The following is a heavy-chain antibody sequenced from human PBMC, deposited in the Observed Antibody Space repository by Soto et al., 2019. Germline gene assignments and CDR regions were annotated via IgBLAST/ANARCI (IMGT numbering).Heavy chain of an antibody. Sequence: SETLSLTCAVSGYSISSGYYWGWIRQPPGKGLEWIGSIYHSGSTYYNPSLKSRVSISVDTSKNQFSLRLSSVTAADTAMYYCARRHSSSWYWLDYWGQGTLVTVSS. J-gene: IGHJ4*02. CDR3: ARRHSSSWYWLDY. V-gene: IGHV4-38-2*01. D-gene: IGHD6-13*01. CDR1: GYSISSGYY. CDR2: IYHSGST.